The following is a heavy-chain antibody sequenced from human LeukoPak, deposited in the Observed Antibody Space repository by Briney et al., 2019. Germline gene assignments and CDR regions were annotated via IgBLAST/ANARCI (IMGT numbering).Heavy chain of an antibody. Sequence: GGSLRLSCAASGLSFDDYAMHWVRQVPGKGLEWVSGISWNSGSIGYADSVEGRFTISRDDAKNSLYLQMNSLRAEDTALYYCAKDSYYYDSSGYYYGDAFDIWGQGTMVTVSS. CDR1: GLSFDDYA. CDR2: ISWNSGSI. D-gene: IGHD3-22*01. J-gene: IGHJ3*02. V-gene: IGHV3-9*01. CDR3: AKDSYYYDSSGYYYGDAFDI.